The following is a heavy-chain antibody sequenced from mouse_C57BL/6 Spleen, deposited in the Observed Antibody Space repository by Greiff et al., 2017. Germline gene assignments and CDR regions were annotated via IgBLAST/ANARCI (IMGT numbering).Heavy chain of an antibody. CDR1: GYSFTDYN. CDR3: ARRVLRYLYWCFDV. D-gene: IGHD1-1*01. CDR2: INPNYGTT. V-gene: IGHV1-39*01. Sequence: VQLQQSGPELVKPGASVKISCKASGYSFTDYNMNWVKQSTGKSLEWIGVINPNYGTTSYNQKFKGKATLTVDKSSSTAYMQLNSLTSEDSAVYYGARRVLRYLYWCFDVWGTGTTVTVSS. J-gene: IGHJ1*03.